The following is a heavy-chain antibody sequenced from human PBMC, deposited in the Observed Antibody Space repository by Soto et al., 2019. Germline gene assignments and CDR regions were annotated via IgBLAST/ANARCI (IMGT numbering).Heavy chain of an antibody. J-gene: IGHJ1*01. CDR2: ISGYNANT. CDR3: AREGDDSSWFRSESLQH. D-gene: IGHD6-13*01. CDR1: GYTFSSYG. Sequence: QVQLVQSGAEVKKPGASVKVSCKASGYTFSSYGISWVRQAPGQGLERMGWISGYNANTRYAQNFQGRVTMTTDTATRTVYREVRSLRSDDTVVSYCAREGDDSSWFRSESLQHWGQGRLHTVSS. V-gene: IGHV1-18*01.